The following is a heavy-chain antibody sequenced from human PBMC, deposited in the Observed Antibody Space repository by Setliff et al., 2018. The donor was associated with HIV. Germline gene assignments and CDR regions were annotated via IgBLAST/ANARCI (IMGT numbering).Heavy chain of an antibody. V-gene: IGHV4-61*02. J-gene: IGHJ6*03. CDR2: IYTSGST. CDR3: ARAFYYYYMDV. Sequence: SETLSLTCTVSGGSIGSGTSYWSWIRQPAGKGLEWIGRIYTSGSTNYNPSLKSRVSVSVDTSKNQFSLNLSSVTAADTAVYYCARAFYYYYMDVWGKGTTVTVSS. CDR1: GGSIGSGTSY.